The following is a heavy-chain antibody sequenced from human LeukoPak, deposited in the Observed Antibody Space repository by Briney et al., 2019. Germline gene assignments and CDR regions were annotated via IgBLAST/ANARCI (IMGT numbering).Heavy chain of an antibody. Sequence: SVKVSCKASGGTFSSYAISWVRQAPGQGLEWMGGIIPIFGTANYAQKFQGRVTITADKSTSTAYMELSSLRSEDTAVYYCARSLQNPLNYDSSGYYNYWGQGTLVTVSS. CDR2: IIPIFGTA. V-gene: IGHV1-69*06. D-gene: IGHD3-22*01. J-gene: IGHJ4*02. CDR3: ARSLQNPLNYDSSGYYNY. CDR1: GGTFSSYA.